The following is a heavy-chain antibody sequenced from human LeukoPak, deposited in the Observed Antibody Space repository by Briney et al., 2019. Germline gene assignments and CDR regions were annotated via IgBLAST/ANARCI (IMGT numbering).Heavy chain of an antibody. CDR2: ISYDGSNK. J-gene: IGHJ4*02. CDR1: GFTFSSYG. CDR3: AKGADYYGSGSYYPNFDY. D-gene: IGHD3-10*01. Sequence: GGSLRLSCAASGFTFSSYGMHWVRQAPGKGLEWVAVISYDGSNKYCADSVKGRFTISRDNSKNTLYLQMNSLRAEDTAVYYCAKGADYYGSGSYYPNFDYWGQGTLVTVSS. V-gene: IGHV3-30*18.